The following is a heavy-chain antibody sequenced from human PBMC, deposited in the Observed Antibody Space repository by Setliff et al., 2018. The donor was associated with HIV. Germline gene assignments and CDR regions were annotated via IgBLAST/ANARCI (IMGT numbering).Heavy chain of an antibody. CDR3: SSYNFYYYYMDV. V-gene: IGHV3-23*01. J-gene: IGHJ6*03. Sequence: GGSLRLSCAASAFTFSSNAMTWVRQAPSKGLEWVSAIDANGGTTYSSDSVKGRFTISRDNSKNTLYLQMNSLRAEDTAVYYCSSYNFYYYYMDVWGKGTTVTVS. CDR2: IDANGGTT. CDR1: AFTFSSNA. D-gene: IGHD5-18*01.